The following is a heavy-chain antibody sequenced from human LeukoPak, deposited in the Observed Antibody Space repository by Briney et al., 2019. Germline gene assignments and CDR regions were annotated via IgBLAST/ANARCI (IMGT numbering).Heavy chain of an antibody. CDR1: GGSISSGGYY. Sequence: SQTLSLTCTVSGGSISSGGYYWSWIRQHPGKGLEWVGYIYYSGSTYYNPSLKSRVTISVDTSKNQFSLKLSSVTAADTAVYYCARVRYSYGYSRSTGNWFDPWGQETLVTVSS. J-gene: IGHJ5*02. CDR2: IYYSGST. D-gene: IGHD5-18*01. CDR3: ARVRYSYGYSRSTGNWFDP. V-gene: IGHV4-31*03.